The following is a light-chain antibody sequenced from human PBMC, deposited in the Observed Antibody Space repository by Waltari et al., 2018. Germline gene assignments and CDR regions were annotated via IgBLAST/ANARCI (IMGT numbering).Light chain of an antibody. Sequence: EIVMTQSPATMSVSPGEGATLSCRASQSVSRHLAWYQQKPGQAPRLLIYGASTRATGIPARFSGSGSETEFTLTISSLQSEDFAVYYCQRTGPVAFGQGTKVEIK. CDR1: QSVSRH. CDR2: GAS. J-gene: IGKJ1*01. V-gene: IGKV3-15*01. CDR3: QRTGPVA.